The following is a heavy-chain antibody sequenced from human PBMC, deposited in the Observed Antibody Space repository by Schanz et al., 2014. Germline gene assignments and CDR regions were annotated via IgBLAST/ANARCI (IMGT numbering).Heavy chain of an antibody. V-gene: IGHV3-23*04. CDR1: GFTFSSNA. D-gene: IGHD3-16*01. J-gene: IGHJ3*01. CDR2: ITSNGGGT. Sequence: DVQLVESGGGLLQPGGSLRLSCAASGFTFSSNAMCWVRQAPGKGLEWVSTITSNGGGTYYADSVKGRFTISRDNSKNTLYLQMNSLRSEDTAVYYCTRDRGALINHNDALDLWGQGTMVSVSS. CDR3: TRDRGALINHNDALDL.